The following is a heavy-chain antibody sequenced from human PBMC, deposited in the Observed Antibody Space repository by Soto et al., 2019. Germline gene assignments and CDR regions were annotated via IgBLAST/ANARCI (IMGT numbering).Heavy chain of an antibody. J-gene: IGHJ6*02. CDR3: AAQSAPRLLWFGELLETYYYYGMDV. CDR1: GGSISSSY. V-gene: IGHV4-59*01. CDR2: IYYSGST. D-gene: IGHD3-10*01. Sequence: SETLSLTCTVSGGSISSSYWSWIRQPPGKGLEWIGYIYYSGSTNYNPSLKSRVTISVDTSKNQFSLKLSSVTAVDTAVYYCAAQSAPRLLWFGELLETYYYYGMDVWGQGTTVT.